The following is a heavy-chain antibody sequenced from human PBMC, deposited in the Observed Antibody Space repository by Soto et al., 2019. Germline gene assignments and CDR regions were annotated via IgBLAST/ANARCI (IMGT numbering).Heavy chain of an antibody. J-gene: IGHJ5*02. Sequence: GGSLRLSCAASGFTFSTYTMHWVRQAPGKGLEWVAVISYDGSNVYYADSVKGRFTISRDNSRNTLYLQMNSLRVEDTAVYYCARGSFSSSSSWFDPWGRGTLVTVSS. CDR2: ISYDGSNV. CDR1: GFTFSTYT. V-gene: IGHV3-30-3*01. D-gene: IGHD6-6*01. CDR3: ARGSFSSSSSWFDP.